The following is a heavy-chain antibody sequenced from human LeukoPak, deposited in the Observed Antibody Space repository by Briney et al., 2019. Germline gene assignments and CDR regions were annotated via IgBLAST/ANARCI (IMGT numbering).Heavy chain of an antibody. CDR1: GGSISSGGYY. CDR3: ARIVVDTAMAQLGMDV. Sequence: PSETLSLTCTVSGGSISSGGYYWSWIRQHPGKGLEWIGYIYYSGSTYYNPSLKRRVTISVDTSKNQFSVKLSSVTAADTAVYYCARIVVDTAMAQLGMDVWGQGTTVTVSS. CDR2: IYYSGST. J-gene: IGHJ6*02. D-gene: IGHD5-18*01. V-gene: IGHV4-31*03.